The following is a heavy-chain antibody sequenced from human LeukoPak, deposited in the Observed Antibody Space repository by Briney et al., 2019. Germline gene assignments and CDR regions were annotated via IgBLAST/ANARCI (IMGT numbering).Heavy chain of an antibody. CDR2: ISGSGAGK. D-gene: IGHD4-17*01. CDR3: AKADYGDYAGAFDI. Sequence: GGSLRLSCAASGFTFSTYAMTWVRQAPGKGLEWVSSISGSGAGKFYAAPVKGRFTTSRDNSKNTLFVQMNNLRAEDTAVYYCAKADYGDYAGAFDIWGQGTMVIVSS. J-gene: IGHJ3*02. CDR1: GFTFSTYA. V-gene: IGHV3-23*01.